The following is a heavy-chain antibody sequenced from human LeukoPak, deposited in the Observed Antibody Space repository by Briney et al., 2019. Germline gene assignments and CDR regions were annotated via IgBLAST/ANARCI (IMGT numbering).Heavy chain of an antibody. CDR3: ARVYYDSSGYYQLDY. CDR1: GFTFSSYS. Sequence: GGSLRLSCAASGFTFSSYSMNWVRQAPGKGLEWVSSISSSSSYIYYADSMKGRFTISRDNAKNSLYLQMNSLRAEDTAVYYCARVYYDSSGYYQLDYWAREPWSPSPQ. V-gene: IGHV3-21*01. D-gene: IGHD3-22*01. J-gene: IGHJ4*02. CDR2: ISSSSSYI.